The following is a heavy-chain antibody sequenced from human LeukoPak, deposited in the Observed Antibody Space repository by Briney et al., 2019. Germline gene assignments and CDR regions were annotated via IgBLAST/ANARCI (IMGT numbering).Heavy chain of an antibody. D-gene: IGHD3-22*01. J-gene: IGHJ3*02. V-gene: IGHV3-74*01. Sequence: QTGGSLRLSCVVSGFTISIYRMNWVRQAPGKGLVWVSRISSDESSTSSADSVKGRFTISRDNAKNTLYLQMNSLRAEDTAVYYCARGPPYYESSGYYYGGTAFDIWGQGTMVTVSS. CDR3: ARGPPYYESSGYYYGGTAFDI. CDR2: ISSDESST. CDR1: GFTISIYR.